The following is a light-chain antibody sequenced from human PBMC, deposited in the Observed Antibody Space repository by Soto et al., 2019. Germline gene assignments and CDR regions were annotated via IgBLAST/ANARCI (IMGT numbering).Light chain of an antibody. Sequence: EIVMTQSPATLSVSPGERATLSCRASQSVGSDLAWYQQKPGQAPRLLIYRASIRATGIPARFSGSGSGTEFTLTIASLQSEDFAVYYCQQYYNWPPYTFGQGTKLEIK. CDR2: RAS. CDR3: QQYYNWPPYT. J-gene: IGKJ2*01. V-gene: IGKV3-15*01. CDR1: QSVGSD.